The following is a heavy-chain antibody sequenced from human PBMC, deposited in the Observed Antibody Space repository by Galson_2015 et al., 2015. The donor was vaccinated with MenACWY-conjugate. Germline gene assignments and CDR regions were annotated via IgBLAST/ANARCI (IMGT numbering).Heavy chain of an antibody. CDR2: MYFSGSS. J-gene: IGHJ3*02. CDR3: ARGLLGGPGIVDAFDI. CDR1: GGSISSHY. V-gene: IGHV4-59*11. Sequence: ETLSLTCPVSGGSISSHYSTWIRQPPGKGLEWIGYMYFSGSSNFNPSLKSRVTMSVDTSKNQFSLKLTSVTAADTAMYYCARGLLGGPGIVDAFDIWVQGTAVTVSS. D-gene: IGHD1-26*01.